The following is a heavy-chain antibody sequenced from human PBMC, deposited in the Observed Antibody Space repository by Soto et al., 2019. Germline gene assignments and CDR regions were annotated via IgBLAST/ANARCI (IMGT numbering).Heavy chain of an antibody. J-gene: IGHJ4*02. D-gene: IGHD7-27*01. CDR3: ARRSGANPIDY. CDR1: GGSISSYY. V-gene: IGHV4-59*08. CDR2: IYYSGST. Sequence: ETLSLTCTVSGGSISSYYWSWIRQPPGKGLEWIGYIYYSGSTNYNPSLKSRVTISVDTSKNQFSLKLSSVTAADTAVYYCARRSGANPIDYWGQGTLVTVSS.